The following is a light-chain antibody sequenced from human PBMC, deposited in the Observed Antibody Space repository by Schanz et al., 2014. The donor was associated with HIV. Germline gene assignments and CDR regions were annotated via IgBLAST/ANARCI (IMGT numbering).Light chain of an antibody. V-gene: IGKV3-20*01. J-gene: IGKJ1*01. Sequence: VVLTQSPDTLSLSPGERVTLSCRASRSVNSNLAWYHQKPGQAPRLLIYRASTRATGIPARFSGSGSGTDFTLTISSLEPEDIAVYYCQQYASSTPGTFGQGTKVEIK. CDR3: QQYASSTPGT. CDR1: RSVNSN. CDR2: RAS.